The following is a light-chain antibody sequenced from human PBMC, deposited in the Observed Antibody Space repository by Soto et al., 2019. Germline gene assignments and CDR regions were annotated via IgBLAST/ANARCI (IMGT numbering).Light chain of an antibody. CDR3: QQYESYPLT. V-gene: IGKV1-5*03. J-gene: IGKJ4*01. CDR1: QSVSAW. CDR2: SAS. Sequence: DIQMTQSPSTLSASVGDRVTITCRASQSVSAWLAWYQQKPGKAPELLIYSASTVETGVPSRFSGSGSETDFTLTISSLRPDDFAAFYCQQYESYPLTFGGGTRIEIK.